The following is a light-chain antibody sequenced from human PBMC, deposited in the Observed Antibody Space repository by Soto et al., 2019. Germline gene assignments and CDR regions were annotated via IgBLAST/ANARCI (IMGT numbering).Light chain of an antibody. Sequence: HLTQCPSSLSASVGDRVTISCRASQGISSYLAWYQQTPGKAPKLLIYAASTLQSGVPSRFIGSGSGADFTLTISSLQPDDSATYYSQQLSSDPRTFGQGTKV. J-gene: IGKJ1*01. CDR1: QGISSY. CDR3: QQLSSDPRT. V-gene: IGKV1-9*01. CDR2: AAS.